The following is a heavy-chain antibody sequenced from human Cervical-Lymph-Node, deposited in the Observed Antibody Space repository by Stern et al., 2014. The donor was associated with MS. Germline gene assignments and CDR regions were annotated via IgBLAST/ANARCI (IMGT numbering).Heavy chain of an antibody. CDR3: ARGHIPYAYNYLFDY. CDR2: AWYDGSTA. D-gene: IGHD5-24*01. Sequence: QDQLVQSGGGVVQPGKSLRLSCAASGFTFSSYGMHWVRQAPGKGLEWVALAWYDGSTAYYTNSVKGRFTISRDNSKNTLSLQMNSLTAEDTAVYYCARGHIPYAYNYLFDYWGQGTLVTVSS. CDR1: GFTFSSYG. J-gene: IGHJ4*02. V-gene: IGHV3-33*01.